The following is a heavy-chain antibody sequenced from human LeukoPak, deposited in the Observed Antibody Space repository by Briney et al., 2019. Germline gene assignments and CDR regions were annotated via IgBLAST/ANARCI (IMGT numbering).Heavy chain of an antibody. CDR3: ARGSHTGVKYYDSSGYYY. V-gene: IGHV4-34*01. CDR1: GVSISSYY. CDR2: INHSGST. D-gene: IGHD3-22*01. Sequence: PSETLSLTCTVSGVSISSYYWSWSRQPPGKGLEWIGEINHSGSTNYNPSLKSRVTISVDTSKNQFSLKLSSVTAADTAVYYCARGSHTGVKYYDSSGYYYWGQGTLVTVSS. J-gene: IGHJ4*02.